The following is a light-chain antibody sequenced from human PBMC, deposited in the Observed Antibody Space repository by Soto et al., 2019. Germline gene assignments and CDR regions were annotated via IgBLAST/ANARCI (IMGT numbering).Light chain of an antibody. CDR1: QSLEYSDGRTF. CDR3: MQGRYWAT. J-gene: IGKJ2*01. V-gene: IGKV2-30*01. Sequence: DVVMTQFPLSLSVTLGQPPSISCSSPQSLEYSDGRTFFNWFQQRPGQPPRRQLYKVSNRDSGVPDRFSGSGSGTNFTLKISRVEAEDVGVYFCMQGRYWATFGQGTKLEIK. CDR2: KVS.